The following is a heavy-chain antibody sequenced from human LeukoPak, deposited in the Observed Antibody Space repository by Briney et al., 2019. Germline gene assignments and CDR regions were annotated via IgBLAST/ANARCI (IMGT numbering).Heavy chain of an antibody. CDR2: IWYDGSNK. CDR1: GFTFDDYA. J-gene: IGHJ4*02. V-gene: IGHV3-33*08. CDR3: ARSYYYSLDY. Sequence: GRSLRLSCAASGFTFDDYAMHWVRQAPGKGLEWVAVIWYDGSNKYYADSVKGRFTISRDNSKNTLYLQMNSLRAEDTAVYYCARSYYYSLDYWGQGTLVTVSS. D-gene: IGHD3-10*01.